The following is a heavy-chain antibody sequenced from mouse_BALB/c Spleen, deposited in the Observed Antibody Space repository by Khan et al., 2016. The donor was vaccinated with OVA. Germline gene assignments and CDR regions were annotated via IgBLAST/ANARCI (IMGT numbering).Heavy chain of an antibody. CDR2: IYYSGTV. V-gene: IGHV3-5*02. CDR1: GISITSGNYK. Sequence: EVQLQESGPGLVKPSQTVSLTCTVTGISITSGNYKWSWIRPFPGNKLEWIGNIYYSGTVTYHPSLTSRTTITRDTYKNQFFLETNTLTAEDTATYYCARDYGSLYWYFDVWGAGTTVTVSS. D-gene: IGHD1-1*01. CDR3: ARDYGSLYWYFDV. J-gene: IGHJ1*01.